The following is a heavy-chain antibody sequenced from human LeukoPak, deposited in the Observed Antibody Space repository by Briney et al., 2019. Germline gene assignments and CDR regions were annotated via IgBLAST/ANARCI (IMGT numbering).Heavy chain of an antibody. CDR2: LSGSGGST. Sequence: PGGSLRLSCAASGFIFSSYAMSWVRQAPGEGLEWVAALSGSGGSTYYADSVKGRFTISRDNSKNTLYLQMNSLRAEDTAVYYCARELSEMATISPFDYWGQGTLVTVSS. V-gene: IGHV3-23*01. CDR1: GFIFSSYA. D-gene: IGHD5-24*01. J-gene: IGHJ4*02. CDR3: ARELSEMATISPFDY.